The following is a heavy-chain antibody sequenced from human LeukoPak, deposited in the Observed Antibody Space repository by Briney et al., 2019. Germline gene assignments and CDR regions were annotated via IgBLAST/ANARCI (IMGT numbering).Heavy chain of an antibody. D-gene: IGHD3-10*01. CDR2: IYYSGST. J-gene: IGHJ4*02. V-gene: IGHV4-39*01. CDR3: ARRVFGDNYFDS. Sequence: SETLSLTCTVSGGSVSSSNYYWVWIRQPPGKGLEWIGNIYYSGSTYYNPSLKSRVTISVDTSKNQFSLKLSSVTAADTAVYYCARRVFGDNYFDSWGQGTLVTVSS. CDR1: GGSVSSSNYY.